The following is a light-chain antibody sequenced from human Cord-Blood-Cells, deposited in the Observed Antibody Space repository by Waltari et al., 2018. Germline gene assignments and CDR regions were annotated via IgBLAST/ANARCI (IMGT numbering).Light chain of an antibody. Sequence: QSALTQPASVSGSPGQSITISCTGTSSAGGGYHYVSWYQQHPGKATKPMIYDVSNRPSGVSNRFAGSKSGNTASLTISGLQAEDEADYYCSSYTSSSTWVFGGGTKLTVL. CDR2: DVS. J-gene: IGLJ3*02. V-gene: IGLV2-14*01. CDR1: SSAGGGYHY. CDR3: SSYTSSSTWV.